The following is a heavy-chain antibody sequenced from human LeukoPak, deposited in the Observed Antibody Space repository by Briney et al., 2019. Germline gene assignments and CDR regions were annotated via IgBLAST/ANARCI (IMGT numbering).Heavy chain of an antibody. J-gene: IGHJ6*02. CDR2: ISSRSSYI. D-gene: IGHD4-17*01. V-gene: IGHV3-21*01. Sequence: PGGSLRLSCAASGFTFSSYSMNWVRQAPGKGLELVSSISSRSSYIYYADSVKGRFTISRDNAKNSLYLQMNSLRAEDTAVYYCARAAGIDYGDYYYYGMDVWGQGATFTVSS. CDR3: ARAAGIDYGDYYYYGMDV. CDR1: GFTFSSYS.